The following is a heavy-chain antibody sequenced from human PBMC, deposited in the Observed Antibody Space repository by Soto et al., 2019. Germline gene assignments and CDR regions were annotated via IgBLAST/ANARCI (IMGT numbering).Heavy chain of an antibody. CDR2: ISTSGHTI. V-gene: IGHV3-11*01. CDR3: AGGYYDTSGYFDY. J-gene: IGHJ4*02. D-gene: IGHD3-22*01. Sequence: PGGSLRLSCAASGFTFSDYFMSWIRQAPGKGLEWISYISTSGHTIYYADSVKGRLSISRDNAKNSLDQQMNSLGAEDTAVYYCAGGYYDTSGYFDYWGQGALVTVSS. CDR1: GFTFSDYF.